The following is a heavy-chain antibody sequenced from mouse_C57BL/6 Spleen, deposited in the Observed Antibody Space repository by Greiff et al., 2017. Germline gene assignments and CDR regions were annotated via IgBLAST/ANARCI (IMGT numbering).Heavy chain of an antibody. CDR1: GFNIKDDY. CDR3: TTSDYGSKTY. J-gene: IGHJ2*01. D-gene: IGHD1-1*01. Sequence: EVQLQQSGAELVRPGASVKLSCTASGFNIKDDYMHWVKQRPEQGLEWIGWIDPENGDPEYASKFQGKATITADTSSSTAYLPLSSLTSEDTAGYYCTTSDYGSKTYWGQGTTLTVSS. CDR2: IDPENGDP. V-gene: IGHV14-4*01.